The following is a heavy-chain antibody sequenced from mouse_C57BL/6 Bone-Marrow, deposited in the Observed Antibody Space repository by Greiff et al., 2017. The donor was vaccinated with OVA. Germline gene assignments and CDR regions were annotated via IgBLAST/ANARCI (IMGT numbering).Heavy chain of an antibody. CDR2: IHPSDSDT. CDR3: AIWDTTGVEGY. V-gene: IGHV1-74*01. Sequence: QVQLQQPGAELVKPGASVKVSCKASGYTFTSYWMHWVKQRPGQGLEWIGRIHPSDSDTNYNQKFKGKATLTADKSSSTAYMQLSSLTSEDSAVYYCAIWDTTGVEGYWGQGTTLTVSS. CDR1: GYTFTSYW. D-gene: IGHD1-1*01. J-gene: IGHJ2*01.